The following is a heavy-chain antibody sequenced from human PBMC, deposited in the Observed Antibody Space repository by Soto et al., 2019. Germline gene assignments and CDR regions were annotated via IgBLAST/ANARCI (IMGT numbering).Heavy chain of an antibody. J-gene: IGHJ5*02. CDR2: INPNGGST. CDR1: GYTFTSTW. Sequence: QVQLVQSGAEVKKPGASVIVSCKASGYTFTSTWMHWVRQAPGQGLEWMGIINPNGGSTSYAEKFQGRITLTRDTSTATDYMELRSLRSEDTAIYYCASDQSHSDTYWWLDPWGQGTLVTVSS. V-gene: IGHV1-46*01. D-gene: IGHD3-16*01. CDR3: ASDQSHSDTYWWLDP.